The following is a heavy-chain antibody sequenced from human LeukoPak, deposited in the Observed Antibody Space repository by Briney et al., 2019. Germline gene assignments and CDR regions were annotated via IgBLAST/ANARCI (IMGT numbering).Heavy chain of an antibody. CDR3: ARDRGDYNHNFDY. CDR1: GFTVSSNY. D-gene: IGHD4-17*01. J-gene: IGHJ4*02. CDR2: IWYDGSQK. Sequence: GGSLRLSCAASGFTVSSNYMSWVRQAPGKGLEWVAVIWYDGSQKYYADSVKGRFTISRDNSKNMLYLHMNSLRAEDTAVYFCARDRGDYNHNFDYWGQGTLVTVSS. V-gene: IGHV3-33*08.